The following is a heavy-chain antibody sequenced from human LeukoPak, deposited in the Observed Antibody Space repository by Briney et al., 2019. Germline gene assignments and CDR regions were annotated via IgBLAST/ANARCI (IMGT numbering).Heavy chain of an antibody. J-gene: IGHJ4*02. CDR3: ARGNGSGSQDPWYFDY. CDR2: ISYDGSNK. CDR1: GFTFSNYG. Sequence: GGSLRLSCAASGFTFSNYGMHWVRQAPGKGLEWVAVISYDGSNKYHVDSVKGRFTISRDNSKNTLYLQMNSLRAEDTAVYYCARGNGSGSQDPWYFDYWGQGTLVTVSS. V-gene: IGHV3-30*03. D-gene: IGHD3-10*01.